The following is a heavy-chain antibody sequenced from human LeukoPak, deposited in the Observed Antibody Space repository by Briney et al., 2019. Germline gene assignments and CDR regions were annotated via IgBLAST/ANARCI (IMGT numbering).Heavy chain of an antibody. D-gene: IGHD7-27*01. Sequence: SETLSLTCTVSGGSISGYYWTWIRQLPGKGLEWIGHIYYSVTTNYNPSLKSRVIISGDTSKNQFSPKLNSVTAADTAVYYCARGLWQLGRYCYFDLWGRGTLVTVSS. CDR1: GGSISGYY. CDR3: ARGLWQLGRYCYFDL. V-gene: IGHV4-59*01. J-gene: IGHJ2*01. CDR2: IYYSVTT.